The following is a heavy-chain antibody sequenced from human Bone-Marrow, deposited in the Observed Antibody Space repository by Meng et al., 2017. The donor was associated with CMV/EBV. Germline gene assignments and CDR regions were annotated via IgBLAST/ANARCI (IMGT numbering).Heavy chain of an antibody. Sequence: AGSLSLSCAVYGGSFSGHYWSWIRQSPGKGLEWIGEIFHSGDTNYNPSLNSRVTISVDTSKNQFSVKLASVTAADTAVYFCARGKYCGDHGCYRGWDYWGQGTLVIVSS. CDR3: ARGKYCGDHGCYRGWDY. V-gene: IGHV4-34*01. CDR1: GGSFSGHY. CDR2: IFHSGDT. J-gene: IGHJ4*02. D-gene: IGHD2-21*01.